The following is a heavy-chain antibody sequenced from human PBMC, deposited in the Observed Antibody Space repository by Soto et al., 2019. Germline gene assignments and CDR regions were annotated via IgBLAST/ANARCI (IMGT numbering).Heavy chain of an antibody. Sequence: GQSVKISCNGSRYSFTNYWVSWVLQMPGKGLVWMGRVDPGDSYTMYSPSFQGHVTISVDKSIMTAYLQWSSLTASDTAMYYCPGPGAESWTSSWAAYGMDVCRRGTTVTASS. CDR3: PGPGAESWTSSWAAYGMDV. CDR2: VDPGDSYT. D-gene: IGHD6-13*01. CDR1: RYSFTNYW. V-gene: IGHV5-10-1*01. J-gene: IGHJ6*02.